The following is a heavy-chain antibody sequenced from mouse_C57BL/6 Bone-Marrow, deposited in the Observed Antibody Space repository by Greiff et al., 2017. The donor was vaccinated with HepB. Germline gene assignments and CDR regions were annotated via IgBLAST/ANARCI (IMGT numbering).Heavy chain of an antibody. J-gene: IGHJ4*01. Sequence: VQLQQSGAELARPGASVKLSCKASGYTFTSYGISWVKQRTGQGLEWIGEIYPRSGNTYYNEKFKGKATLTADKSSSTAYMELRSLTSEDSAVYFGARYGYYGAMDYWGQGTSVTVSS. V-gene: IGHV1-81*01. CDR3: ARYGYYGAMDY. CDR1: GYTFTSYG. CDR2: IYPRSGNT. D-gene: IGHD2-3*01.